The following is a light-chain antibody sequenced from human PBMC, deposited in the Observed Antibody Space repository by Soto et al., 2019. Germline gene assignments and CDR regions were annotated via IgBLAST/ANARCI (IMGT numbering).Light chain of an antibody. CDR3: RSYTSSSSVAV. V-gene: IGLV2-14*01. Sequence: QSALTQPASGSGSPGQSITISCTGTSSDIGRFNYVSWYQQHPGKAPKLMIYDDTNRPSGVPDRFSGSKSGNSASLTVAGLQAEDEADYYCRSYTSSSSVAVFGGGTKLTVL. CDR2: DDT. J-gene: IGLJ2*01. CDR1: SSDIGRFNY.